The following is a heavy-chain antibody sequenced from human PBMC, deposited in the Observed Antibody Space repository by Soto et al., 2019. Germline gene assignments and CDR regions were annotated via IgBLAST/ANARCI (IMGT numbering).Heavy chain of an antibody. J-gene: IGHJ5*02. CDR1: GGSISSYH. D-gene: IGHD3-22*01. V-gene: IGHV4-4*07. CDR3: AREGDYDPSGYYRNWFDP. Sequence: SETLSLTCTVSGGSISSYHCSWIRQPAGKGLEWIGRIYTSGSTNYNPSLKSRVTMSVDTSKNQFSLRLSSVTAADTAVYYCAREGDYDPSGYYRNWFDPWGQGTLVTVSS. CDR2: IYTSGST.